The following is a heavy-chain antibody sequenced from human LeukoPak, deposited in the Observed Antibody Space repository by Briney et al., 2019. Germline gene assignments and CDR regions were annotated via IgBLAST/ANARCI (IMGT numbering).Heavy chain of an antibody. CDR2: IKSKTDGGTT. Sequence: NPGGSLRLSCAASGFTFSNAWMSWVRQAPGKGLEWVGRIKSKTDGGTTDYAAPVKGRFTISRDDSKNTLYLQMNSLKTDDTAVYYCTTLPKWELPHYWGQGTLVTVSS. CDR1: GFTFSNAW. J-gene: IGHJ4*02. CDR3: TTLPKWELPHY. D-gene: IGHD1-26*01. V-gene: IGHV3-15*01.